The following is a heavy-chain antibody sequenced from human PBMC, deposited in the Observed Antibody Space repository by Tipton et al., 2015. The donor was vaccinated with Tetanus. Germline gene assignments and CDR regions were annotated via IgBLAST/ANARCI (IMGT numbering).Heavy chain of an antibody. D-gene: IGHD1-26*01. V-gene: IGHV5-51*01. Sequence: QLVQSGAEVKKPGESLKISCKGSGYSFSTHWIAWVRQTPGKGLEWVGFIYAGDSDPRYNPSFKGQVTMSVDKSINTAYLQWNSLKASDTAMYYCARRETPLSLGNWSDPWGQGTLVTVSS. CDR3: ARRETPLSLGNWSDP. J-gene: IGHJ5*02. CDR1: GYSFSTHW. CDR2: IYAGDSDP.